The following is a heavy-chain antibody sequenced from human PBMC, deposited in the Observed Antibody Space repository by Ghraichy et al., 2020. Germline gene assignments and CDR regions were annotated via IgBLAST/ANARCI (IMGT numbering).Heavy chain of an antibody. J-gene: IGHJ6*02. CDR1: GFTFSSFA. Sequence: GGSLRLSCAASGFTFSSFAMHWVRQAPGKGLEWVAVISYDGSNKYYADSVRGRFTISRDNSKNTLYLQLNSLRTEDTAVYYCAREYSSSRYYYYGTDVWGQGTTVTVSS. CDR3: AREYSSSRYYYYGTDV. CDR2: ISYDGSNK. D-gene: IGHD6-6*01. V-gene: IGHV3-30-3*01.